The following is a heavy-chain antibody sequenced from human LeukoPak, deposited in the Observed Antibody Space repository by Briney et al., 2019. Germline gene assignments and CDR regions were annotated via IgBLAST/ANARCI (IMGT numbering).Heavy chain of an antibody. V-gene: IGHV5-51*01. J-gene: IGHJ4*02. D-gene: IGHD1-1*01. CDR1: GYRFTSNW. CDR2: IYPHDSDT. CDR3: ARHRSRVQSCDY. Sequence: GESLKISCKGSGYRFTSNWIAWVRQMPGKGLEWMGIIYPHDSDTRYSPSFQGQVTISVDKSISIAYLQWSSLKASDTAMYYCARHRSRVQSCDYWGQGTLVTVSS.